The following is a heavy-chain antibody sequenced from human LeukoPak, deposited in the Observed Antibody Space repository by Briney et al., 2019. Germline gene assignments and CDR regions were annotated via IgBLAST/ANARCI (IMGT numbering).Heavy chain of an antibody. J-gene: IGHJ6*03. CDR3: ASVGYSGYDSMLGGGYMDV. D-gene: IGHD5-12*01. CDR1: GGSFSGYY. Sequence: KPSETLSLTCAVYGGSFSGYYWSWIRQPPGKGLEWIGEINHSGSTNYNPSLKSRVTISVDTSKNQFSLKLSSVTAADTAVYYCASVGYSGYDSMLGGGYMDVRGKGTTVTISS. CDR2: INHSGST. V-gene: IGHV4-34*01.